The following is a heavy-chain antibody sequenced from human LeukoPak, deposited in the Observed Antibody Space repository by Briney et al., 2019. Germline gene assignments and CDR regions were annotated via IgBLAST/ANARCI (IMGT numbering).Heavy chain of an antibody. V-gene: IGHV4-30-4*01. CDR2: IYYSAST. Sequence: SETLSLTCTVSGGSLSSGYNYWSWIRQPPGKGLEWIGYIYYSASTYYNPSLQSRVTMSVDTSKNQFSLKRSSVTAVDTAVYYCARKENVYYYFDYWGQGTLVTVSS. J-gene: IGHJ4*02. CDR1: GGSLSSGYNY. D-gene: IGHD3-10*01. CDR3: ARKENVYYYFDY.